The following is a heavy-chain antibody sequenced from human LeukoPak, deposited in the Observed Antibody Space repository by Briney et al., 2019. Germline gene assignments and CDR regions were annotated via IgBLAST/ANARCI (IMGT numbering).Heavy chain of an antibody. D-gene: IGHD6-19*01. CDR1: GFTFSSYG. V-gene: IGHV3-30*03. Sequence: GGSLRLSCAASGFTFSSYGMHWVRQAPGKGLEGVAVISYDGSNKYYADSVKGRFTISRDNSKNTLYLQMNSLRAEDTAVYYCAQWLLDYWGQGTLVTVSS. CDR3: AQWLLDY. J-gene: IGHJ4*02. CDR2: ISYDGSNK.